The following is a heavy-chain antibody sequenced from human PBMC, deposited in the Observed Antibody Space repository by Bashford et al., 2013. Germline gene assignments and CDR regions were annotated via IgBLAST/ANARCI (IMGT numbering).Heavy chain of an antibody. CDR3: ARWVYGLDY. Sequence: SQKFQGRVTITRDTSASTAYMELSSLRSEDTAVYYCARWVYGLDYWGQGTLVTVSS. V-gene: IGHV1-3*01. J-gene: IGHJ4*02. D-gene: IGHD2/OR15-2a*01.